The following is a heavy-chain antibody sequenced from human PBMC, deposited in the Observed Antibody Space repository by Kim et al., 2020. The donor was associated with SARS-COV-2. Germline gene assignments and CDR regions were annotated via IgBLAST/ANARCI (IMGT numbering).Heavy chain of an antibody. CDR1: GGSFSVYY. J-gene: IGHJ3*02. CDR3: ARSSGMDSSSWYRWRLRAFDI. D-gene: IGHD6-13*01. V-gene: IGHV4-34*01. Sequence: SETLSLTCAVYGGSFSVYYWSWIRQPPGKGLEWIGEINHSGSTNYNPSLKSRVTISVDTSKNQFSLKLSSVTAADTAVYYCARSSGMDSSSWYRWRLRAFDIWGQGTMVTVSS. CDR2: INHSGST.